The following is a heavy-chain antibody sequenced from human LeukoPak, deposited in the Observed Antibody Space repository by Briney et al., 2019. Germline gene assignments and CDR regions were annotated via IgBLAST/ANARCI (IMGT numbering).Heavy chain of an antibody. V-gene: IGHV4-34*01. CDR2: INHSGST. D-gene: IGHD5-18*01. CDR3: ARRGYSYGL. J-gene: IGHJ4*02. CDR1: GRSFSGYY. Sequence: SETLSLTCAVYGRSFSGYYWSWIRQPPGKGLEWIGEINHSGSTNYNPSLKSRVTISVDTSKNQFSLKLSSVTAADTAVYYCARRGYSYGLWGQGTLVTVSS.